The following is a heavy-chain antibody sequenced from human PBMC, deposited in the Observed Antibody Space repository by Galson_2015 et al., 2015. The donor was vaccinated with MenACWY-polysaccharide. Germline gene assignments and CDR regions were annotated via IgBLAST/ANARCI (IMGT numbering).Heavy chain of an antibody. CDR2: IYHSGST. Sequence: LSLTCSVSGYSISSGYYWGWIRPPPGKGLEWIWRIYHSGSTYYNPSLKTRVTISVETSKNQFYLKLSFVTAADKAVYYCARVEKYSGSYYILHWGQGTLVTVSS. CDR1: GYSISSGYY. D-gene: IGHD1-26*01. CDR3: ARVEKYSGSYYILH. V-gene: IGHV4-38-2*02. J-gene: IGHJ4*02.